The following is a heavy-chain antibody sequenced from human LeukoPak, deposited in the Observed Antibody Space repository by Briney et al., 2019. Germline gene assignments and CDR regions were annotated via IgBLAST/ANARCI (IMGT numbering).Heavy chain of an antibody. Sequence: SETLSLTCAVYGGSFSGYYWSWIRQPPGKGLEWIGEINHSGSTNYNPSLKSRATISVDTSKNQFSLKLSSVTAADTAVYYCARGGPDSSSYWGQGTLVTVSS. D-gene: IGHD6-6*01. CDR2: INHSGST. CDR1: GGSFSGYY. V-gene: IGHV4-34*01. J-gene: IGHJ4*02. CDR3: ARGGPDSSSY.